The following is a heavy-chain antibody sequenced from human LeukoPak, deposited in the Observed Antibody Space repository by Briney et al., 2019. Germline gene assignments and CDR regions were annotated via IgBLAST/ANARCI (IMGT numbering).Heavy chain of an antibody. V-gene: IGHV4-38-2*02. CDR2: ISHAGST. D-gene: IGHD3-10*01. Sequence: SETLSLTCTVSGYSISSGYYWGWVRQPPGKGLEWIGSISHAGSTDYSPSLKSRVTISLDTSKNQFSLKLRPVTAADTAVYYCARILRGVIVTSFDYWGQGILVTVSS. CDR1: GYSISSGYY. CDR3: ARILRGVIVTSFDY. J-gene: IGHJ4*02.